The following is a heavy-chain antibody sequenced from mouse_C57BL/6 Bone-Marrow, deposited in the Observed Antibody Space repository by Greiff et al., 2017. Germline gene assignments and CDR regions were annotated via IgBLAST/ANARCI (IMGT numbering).Heavy chain of an antibody. Sequence: EVQVVESGAELVRPGASVKLSCTASGFNIKDDYMHWVKQRPEQGLEWIGWIDPENGDTEYASKFQGKATITADTSSNTAYLQLSSLTSEDTAVYYCTTTTVVDMDYWGQGTSVTVSS. CDR2: IDPENGDT. D-gene: IGHD1-1*01. CDR1: GFNIKDDY. J-gene: IGHJ4*01. CDR3: TTTTVVDMDY. V-gene: IGHV14-4*01.